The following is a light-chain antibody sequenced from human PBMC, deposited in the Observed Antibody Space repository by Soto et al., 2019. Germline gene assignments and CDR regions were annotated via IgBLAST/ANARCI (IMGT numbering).Light chain of an antibody. CDR2: KNN. J-gene: IGLJ3*02. V-gene: IGLV1-47*01. CDR1: GSNIGTNY. Sequence: QSVLTQPPSASGTPGQRVTSSCSGSGSNIGTNYVYWYQQFPGTAPKLLIYKNNQRPSGVPDRFSGSMSGTSASLAISGLRSEDEADYYCAAWDDSLRVFGGGTKLTVL. CDR3: AAWDDSLRV.